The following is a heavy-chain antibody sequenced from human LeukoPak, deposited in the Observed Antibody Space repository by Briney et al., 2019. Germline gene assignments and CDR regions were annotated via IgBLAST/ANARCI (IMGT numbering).Heavy chain of an antibody. V-gene: IGHV3-21*01. CDR3: ARSNHYYDSSGYFR. CDR2: ISSSSSYI. J-gene: IGHJ4*02. CDR1: GFTFSSYS. D-gene: IGHD3-22*01. Sequence: GGTLRLSCAASGFTFSSYSMNWVRQAPGKGLEWVSSISSSSSYIYYADSVKGRFTISRDNAKNSLYLQMNSLRAEDTAVYYCARSNHYYDSSGYFRWGQGTLVTVSS.